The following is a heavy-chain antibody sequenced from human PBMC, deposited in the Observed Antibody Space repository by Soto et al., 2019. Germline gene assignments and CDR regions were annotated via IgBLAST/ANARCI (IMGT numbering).Heavy chain of an antibody. CDR2: ISSNGGST. V-gene: IGHV3-64*01. J-gene: IGHJ3*02. CDR3: ASGRLRYCSSTSCPGGDAFDI. CDR1: GFTFSSYA. D-gene: IGHD2-2*01. Sequence: TGGSLRLSCAASGFTFSSYAMHWVRQAPGKGLEYVSAISSNGGSTYYANSVKGRFTISRDNSKNTLYLQMGSLRAEDMAVYYCASGRLRYCSSTSCPGGDAFDIWGQGTMVTVSS.